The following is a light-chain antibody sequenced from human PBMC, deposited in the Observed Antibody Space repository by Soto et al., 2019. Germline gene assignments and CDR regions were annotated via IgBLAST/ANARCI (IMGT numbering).Light chain of an antibody. J-gene: IGKJ1*01. CDR3: QQRSNWLWT. CDR1: QSVTSP. CDR2: GAT. V-gene: IGKV3-11*01. Sequence: EIVRTQSPATLSVSPGERATLSCRASQSVTSPLAWYQQKPGQAPRLLIHGATTRATGIPARFSGSGSETEFTLSISSLEPEDFAVYYCQQRSNWLWTFGQGTKVDI.